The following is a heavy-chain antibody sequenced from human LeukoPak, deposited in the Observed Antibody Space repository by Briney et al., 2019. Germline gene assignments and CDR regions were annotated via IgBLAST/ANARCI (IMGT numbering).Heavy chain of an antibody. CDR2: ISSSSSTI. D-gene: IGHD3-3*01. CDR3: ARDSGVEAHIDY. V-gene: IGHV3-48*02. CDR1: GLTFNSYA. Sequence: GGSLRLSCAASGLTFNSYASNWVRQAPGKGLEWVSYISSSSSTIYYTDSVKGRFTISRDNAKTSLYLQMNSLRDEDTAVYYCARDSGVEAHIDYWGQGTLVTVSA. J-gene: IGHJ4*02.